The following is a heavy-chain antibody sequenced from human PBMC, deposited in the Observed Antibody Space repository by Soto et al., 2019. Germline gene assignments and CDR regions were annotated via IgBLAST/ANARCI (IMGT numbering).Heavy chain of an antibody. CDR1: GFTFSSYW. CDR3: AREKGRITIFGSFAGRYYMDV. V-gene: IGHV3-7*01. J-gene: IGHJ6*03. Sequence: GGSLRLSCAASGFTFSSYWMSWVRQAPGKGLEWVANIKQDGSEKYYVDSVKGRFTISRDNAKNSLYLQMNSLRAEDTAVYYCAREKGRITIFGSFAGRYYMDVWGKGTTVTVSS. CDR2: IKQDGSEK. D-gene: IGHD3-3*01.